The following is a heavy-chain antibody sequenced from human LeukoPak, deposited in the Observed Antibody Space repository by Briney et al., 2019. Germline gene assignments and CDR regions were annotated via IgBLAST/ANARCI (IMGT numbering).Heavy chain of an antibody. CDR1: GGSFSGYY. CDR2: ISGNGGGR. D-gene: IGHD4/OR15-4a*01. V-gene: IGHV3-23*01. Sequence: PSETLSLTCAVYGGSFSGYYWSWVRQAPGKGLEWVSAISGNGGGRYYADSVKGRFTISRDNSKSTLYLQMTSLRAEDTAVYYCAIPPTVVVTTAYWGQGTLVTVSS. CDR3: AIPPTVVVTTAY. J-gene: IGHJ4*02.